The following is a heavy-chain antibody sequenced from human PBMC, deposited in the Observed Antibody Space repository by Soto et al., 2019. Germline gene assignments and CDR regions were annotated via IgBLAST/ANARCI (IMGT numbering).Heavy chain of an antibody. J-gene: IGHJ6*02. Sequence: GGSLRLSCAASGFTFSSYEMNWVRQAPGKGLEWVSYISSSGSTIYYADSVKGRFTISRDNAKNSLYLQMNSLRAEDTAVYYCARDMDSYYYYYGMDVCGQGTTVTVSS. CDR3: ARDMDSYYYYYGMDV. CDR1: GFTFSSYE. V-gene: IGHV3-48*03. CDR2: ISSSGSTI.